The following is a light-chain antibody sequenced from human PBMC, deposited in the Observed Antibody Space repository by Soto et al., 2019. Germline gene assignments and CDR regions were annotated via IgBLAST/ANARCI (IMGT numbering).Light chain of an antibody. CDR1: ENLRTF. CDR3: QQRSIWPLT. V-gene: IGKV3-11*01. J-gene: IGKJ4*01. Sequence: EIVLTQSPATLSLSPGERATLSCRATENLRTFLAWYQQKAGQAPRLLIYDASNRATGFPDRFSGSGSGTDFPLTISNLEPEDSAVYYCQQRSIWPLTFGGGTKVDIK. CDR2: DAS.